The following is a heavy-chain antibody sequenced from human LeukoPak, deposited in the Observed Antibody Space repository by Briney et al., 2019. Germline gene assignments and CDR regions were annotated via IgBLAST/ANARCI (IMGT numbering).Heavy chain of an antibody. CDR1: GFTFSSYW. Sequence: GGSLRLPCAASGFTFSSYWMSWVRQAPGKGLEWVANIKQDGSEKYYVDSVKGRFTISRDNAKNSLYLQMNSLRAEDTAVYYCAGDPLWFGDINWFDPWGQGTLVTVSS. CDR2: IKQDGSEK. J-gene: IGHJ5*02. D-gene: IGHD3-10*01. CDR3: AGDPLWFGDINWFDP. V-gene: IGHV3-7*03.